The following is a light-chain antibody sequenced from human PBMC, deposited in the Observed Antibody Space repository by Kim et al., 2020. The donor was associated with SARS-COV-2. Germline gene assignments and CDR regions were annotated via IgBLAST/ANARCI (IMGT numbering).Light chain of an antibody. CDR2: AAA. CDR3: QKYNSALWT. CDR1: QGIRNY. Sequence: AAVGDRVTSTCRASQGIRNYLAWYQQKPGEVPKLLIYAAATLQSGVPSRFSGSGSGTDFILTISSLQPEDVATYYCQKYNSALWTFGQGTKVDIK. V-gene: IGKV1-27*01. J-gene: IGKJ1*01.